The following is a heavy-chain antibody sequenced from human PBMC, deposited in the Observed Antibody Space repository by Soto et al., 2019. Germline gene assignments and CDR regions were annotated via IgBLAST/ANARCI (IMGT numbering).Heavy chain of an antibody. D-gene: IGHD3-10*01. J-gene: IGHJ6*02. V-gene: IGHV1-8*01. CDR1: GYTFSTYD. Sequence: ASVKVSCKXSGYTFSTYDINWVRQAPGQGLEWMGWMNPNSGDTGYAQKFLGRLTMTRDSSIRTVYMELSSLSSEDTAVYYCARVNYYGSGSYQDFFYFYALDVWGQGTTVTVSS. CDR2: MNPNSGDT. CDR3: ARVNYYGSGSYQDFFYFYALDV.